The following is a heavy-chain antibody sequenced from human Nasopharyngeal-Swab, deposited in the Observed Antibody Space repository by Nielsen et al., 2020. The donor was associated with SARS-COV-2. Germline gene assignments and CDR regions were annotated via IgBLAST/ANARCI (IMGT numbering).Heavy chain of an antibody. V-gene: IGHV3-48*03. CDR2: ISSSGSTI. Sequence: GESLKISCAASGFTLSSYEMNWVSQAPGKGLEWVSYISSSGSTIYYADSVKGRFTISRDNAKNSLYLQMNSLRAEDTAVYYCAREYSSSWAYYYYGMDVWGQGTTVTVSS. CDR3: AREYSSSWAYYYYGMDV. D-gene: IGHD6-6*01. J-gene: IGHJ6*02. CDR1: GFTLSSYE.